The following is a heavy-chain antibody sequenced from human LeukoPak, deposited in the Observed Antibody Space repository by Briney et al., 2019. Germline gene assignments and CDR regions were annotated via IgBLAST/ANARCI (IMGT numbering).Heavy chain of an antibody. J-gene: IGHJ6*02. CDR3: VKDLYYYDSSGYYSPRYYYGMDV. CDR1: GFTFSSYA. CDR2: ISSNGGST. D-gene: IGHD3-22*01. Sequence: GGSLRLSCSAPGFTFSSYAMHWVRQAPGKGLEYVSAISSNGGSTYYADSVKGRFTISRDNSKNTLYLQMSSLRAEDTAVYYCVKDLYYYDSSGYYSPRYYYGMDVWGQGTTVTVSS. V-gene: IGHV3-64D*09.